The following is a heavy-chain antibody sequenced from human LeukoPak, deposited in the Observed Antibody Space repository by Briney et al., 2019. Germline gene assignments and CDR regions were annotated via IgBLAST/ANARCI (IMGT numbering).Heavy chain of an antibody. V-gene: IGHV1-8*01. Sequence: ASVKVSCKASGYTFTSHDINWVRQATGQGLGWMGWMNTNSGNTGYAQTFQDRVTMTRNTSINTAYMELSSLESEDTAVYYCASALKRGSAGTLIDYWGQGTLVTVSS. D-gene: IGHD6-13*01. J-gene: IGHJ4*02. CDR2: MNTNSGNT. CDR1: GYTFTSHD. CDR3: ASALKRGSAGTLIDY.